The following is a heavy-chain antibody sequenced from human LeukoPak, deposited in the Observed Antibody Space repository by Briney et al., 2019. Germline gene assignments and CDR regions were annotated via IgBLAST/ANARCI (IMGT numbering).Heavy chain of an antibody. D-gene: IGHD5-12*01. Sequence: GGSLRLSCAASGFIFSNYGMSWVRPAPGKGLEWVSSICFSSTHIYYADSIQGRFTISRDNAENSLYLQMNGGGAEDTAVYYCAKDQWIEQMLGAHCDYWGQGTLVTVSS. J-gene: IGHJ4*02. CDR3: AKDQWIEQMLGAHCDY. CDR1: GFIFSNYG. V-gene: IGHV3-21*06. CDR2: ICFSSTHI.